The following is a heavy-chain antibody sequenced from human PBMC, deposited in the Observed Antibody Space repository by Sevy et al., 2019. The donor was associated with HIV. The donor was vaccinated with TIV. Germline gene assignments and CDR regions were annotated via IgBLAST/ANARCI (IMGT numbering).Heavy chain of an antibody. CDR1: GFTFSSHA. Sequence: GGSLRLSCAASGFTFSSHAMSWVRQAPGKGLEWVSSISGSGGATYYADSVKGRFTISRDNSKNTLYLQVNSLRAEDTAIYYCAKDTTILIVGPTPDTFDIWGQGTMVTVSS. D-gene: IGHD1-26*01. J-gene: IGHJ3*02. CDR2: ISGSGGAT. V-gene: IGHV3-23*01. CDR3: AKDTTILIVGPTPDTFDI.